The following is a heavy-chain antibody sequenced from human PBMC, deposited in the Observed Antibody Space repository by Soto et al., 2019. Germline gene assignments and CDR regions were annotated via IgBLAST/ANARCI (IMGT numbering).Heavy chain of an antibody. V-gene: IGHV1-18*01. CDR1: GYTFTSYG. D-gene: IGHD2-2*01. CDR3: ARDPSYIVVVPAALFDY. CDR2: ISAYNGNT. J-gene: IGHJ4*02. Sequence: QVQLVQSGAEVKKPGASVKVSCKASGYTFTSYGISCVRQAPGQGLEWMGWISAYNGNTNYAQKLQGRVTMTTDTSTSTAYMELRSLRSDDTAVYYCARDPSYIVVVPAALFDYWGQGTLVTVSS.